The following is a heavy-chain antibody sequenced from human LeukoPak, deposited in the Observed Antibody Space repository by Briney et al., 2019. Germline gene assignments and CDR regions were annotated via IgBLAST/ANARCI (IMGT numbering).Heavy chain of an antibody. D-gene: IGHD6-13*01. V-gene: IGHV3-21*01. CDR1: GFPFNSYT. CDR2: ISSSRSYI. Sequence: GGSLRLSCAASGFPFNSYTMNWVRQAPGKGLEWVSSISSSRSYIYYTDSVKGRFTISRDNAKNSLYLQMNSLRAEDTAVYYCAREAAAGTNGMDVWGQGTTVTVSS. J-gene: IGHJ6*02. CDR3: AREAAAGTNGMDV.